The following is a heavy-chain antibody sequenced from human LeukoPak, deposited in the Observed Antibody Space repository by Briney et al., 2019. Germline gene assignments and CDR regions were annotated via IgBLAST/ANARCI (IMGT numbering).Heavy chain of an antibody. D-gene: IGHD6-19*01. CDR3: TRDPNSSGWGIDY. CDR1: GFTFGDYA. Sequence: GGSLRLSCTASGFTFGDYAMSWFRQAPGKGLEWVGFIRSKAYGGTTEYAASVKGRFTISRDDSKSIAYLQMNSLKTEDTAVYYCTRDPNSSGWGIDYWGQGTLVTVSS. J-gene: IGHJ4*02. V-gene: IGHV3-49*03. CDR2: IRSKAYGGTT.